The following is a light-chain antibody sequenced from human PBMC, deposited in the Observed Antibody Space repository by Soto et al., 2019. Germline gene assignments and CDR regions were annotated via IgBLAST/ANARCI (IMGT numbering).Light chain of an antibody. J-gene: IGLJ1*01. CDR3: QSYDSSLSGYV. CDR2: GNS. V-gene: IGLV1-40*01. Sequence: VLTXPPSVSGAPGQRVTISCTGSSSNIGAGYDVHWYQQLPGTAPKLLIYGNSNRPSGVPDRFSGSKSGTSASLAITGLQAEDEADYYCQSYDSSLSGYVFGTGTKVTVL. CDR1: SSNIGAGYD.